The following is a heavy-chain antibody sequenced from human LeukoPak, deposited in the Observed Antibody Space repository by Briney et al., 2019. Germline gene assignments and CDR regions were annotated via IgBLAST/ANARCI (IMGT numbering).Heavy chain of an antibody. CDR2: ISSSVSTI. J-gene: IGHJ4*02. CDR3: ARCRMGGSCYQDY. Sequence: GGSLRLSCAASGFTFSDYYMSWIRQAPGKGLEWVSYISSSVSTIYYADSVKGRFTISRDNAKNSLYLQMKSLRAEDTAVYYCARCRMGGSCYQDYWGQGTLVTVSS. V-gene: IGHV3-11*01. D-gene: IGHD2-15*01. CDR1: GFTFSDYY.